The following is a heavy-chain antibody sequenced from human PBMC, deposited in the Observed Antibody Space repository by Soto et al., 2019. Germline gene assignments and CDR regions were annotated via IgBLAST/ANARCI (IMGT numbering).Heavy chain of an antibody. Sequence: PGGSLRLSCAASGFTFSSHSMNWVRQAPGKGLEWVSSITSSSSYINYADSVKGRFTISRDNAKTSPYLQMNSLRAEDTAVYYCAREPGVSSGWYVDYWGQGTLVTVSS. J-gene: IGHJ4*02. D-gene: IGHD6-19*01. CDR3: AREPGVSSGWYVDY. CDR1: GFTFSSHS. CDR2: ITSSSSYI. V-gene: IGHV3-21*01.